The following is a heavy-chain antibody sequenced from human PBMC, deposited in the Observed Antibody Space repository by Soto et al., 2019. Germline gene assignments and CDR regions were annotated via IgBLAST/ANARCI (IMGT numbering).Heavy chain of an antibody. D-gene: IGHD2-2*01. CDR2: IYHTGST. Sequence: ASETLSLTCAVSGASITSDDWWSWFLQSPGKGLEWIGEIYHTGSTNFRPSLKSRLTMSVDKSRNQFSLNLKSVTSADSAVYYCARGRAYCGRTDCYPFDYWGQGTLVTVSS. V-gene: IGHV4-4*02. CDR3: ARGRAYCGRTDCYPFDY. J-gene: IGHJ4*02. CDR1: GASITSDDW.